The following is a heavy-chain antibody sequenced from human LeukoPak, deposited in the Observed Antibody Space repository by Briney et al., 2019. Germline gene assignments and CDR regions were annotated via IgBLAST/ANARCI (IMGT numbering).Heavy chain of an antibody. CDR3: AREYYDSSGYYPEYYYFDY. CDR2: IYTSGST. V-gene: IGHV4-4*07. Sequence: SETLSLTCTVSGGSLSSYYWSWIRQPAGKGLEWIGRIYTSGSTNYNPSLKSRVTMSADTSKNQFSLKLSSVTAADTAVYYCAREYYDSSGYYPEYYYFDYWGQGTLVTVSS. CDR1: GGSLSSYY. J-gene: IGHJ4*02. D-gene: IGHD3-22*01.